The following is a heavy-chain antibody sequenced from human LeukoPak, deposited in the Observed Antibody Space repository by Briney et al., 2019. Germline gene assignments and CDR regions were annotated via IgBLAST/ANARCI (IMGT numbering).Heavy chain of an antibody. V-gene: IGHV3-23*01. CDR2: ISGSGGST. D-gene: IGHD6-6*01. CDR1: EFSVGSNY. J-gene: IGHJ4*02. Sequence: GGSLRLSCAASEFSVGSNYMTWVRQAPGKGLEWVSAISGSGGSTYYADSVKGRFTISRDNSKNTLYLQMNSLRAEDTAVYYCAKHVEYSSSWLYYFDYWGQGTLVTVSS. CDR3: AKHVEYSSSWLYYFDY.